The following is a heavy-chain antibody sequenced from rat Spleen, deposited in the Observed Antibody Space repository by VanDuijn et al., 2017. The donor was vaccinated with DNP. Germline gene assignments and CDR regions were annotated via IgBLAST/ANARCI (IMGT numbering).Heavy chain of an antibody. CDR1: GFSITNNFK. D-gene: IGHD4-4*01. CDR3: AIQLGVFDY. CDR2: VTNAGST. J-gene: IGHJ3*01. Sequence: EVLLQESGPGLVKPSQSLSLTCSVTGFSITNNFKWSWIRKFPGNKLEWMGYVTNAGSTHYNPSLKSRISITTDTSKNQFFLQVNSVDTEDTATYYCAIQLGVFDYWDQGTLVTVSS. V-gene: IGHV3-3*01.